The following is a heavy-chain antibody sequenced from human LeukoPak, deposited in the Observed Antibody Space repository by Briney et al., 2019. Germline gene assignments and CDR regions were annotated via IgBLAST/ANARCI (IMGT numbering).Heavy chain of an antibody. J-gene: IGHJ4*02. Sequence: KPSETLSLTCTVSGGSISGYYWSWIRQPPGKGLEWIGYIYYSGSTNYNPSLRSRVTISVDTSKNQFSLKLTSVTAADTAVYYCARGISGSYTSPHYWGQGTLVTVSS. CDR2: IYYSGST. CDR3: ARGISGSYTSPHY. V-gene: IGHV4-59*01. D-gene: IGHD1-26*01. CDR1: GGSISGYY.